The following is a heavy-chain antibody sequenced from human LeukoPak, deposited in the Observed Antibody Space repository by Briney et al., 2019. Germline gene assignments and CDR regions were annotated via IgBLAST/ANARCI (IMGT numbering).Heavy chain of an antibody. CDR1: GGSISSYY. CDR2: IYHTGST. CDR3: ARASPQIYDSSGYYYAPYYYYYMDV. Sequence: PSETLSLTCTVSGGSISSYYWSWIRQPPGKGLEWIANIYHTGSTNYNPSLSSRVTISVDTSKNQFSLKLSSVTAADTAVYYCARASPQIYDSSGYYYAPYYYYYMDVWGKGTTVTVSS. D-gene: IGHD3-22*01. J-gene: IGHJ6*03. V-gene: IGHV4-59*01.